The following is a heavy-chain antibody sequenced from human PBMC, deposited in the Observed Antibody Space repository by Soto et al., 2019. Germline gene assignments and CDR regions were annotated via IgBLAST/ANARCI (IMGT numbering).Heavy chain of an antibody. CDR1: GGTFSSYA. CDR2: IIPFYGTA. D-gene: IGHD3-3*01. J-gene: IGHJ6*02. CDR3: ARDRGYDFWSGYRHYYYYGMDV. V-gene: IGHV1-69*06. Sequence: QVQLVQSGAEVKKPGSSVKVSCKASGGTFSSYAISWVRQAPGQGLEWMGGIIPFYGTANYAQKFQGRVTITADKSTSTAYMELSSLRSEDKAVYYCARDRGYDFWSGYRHYYYYGMDVWGQGTTVTVSS.